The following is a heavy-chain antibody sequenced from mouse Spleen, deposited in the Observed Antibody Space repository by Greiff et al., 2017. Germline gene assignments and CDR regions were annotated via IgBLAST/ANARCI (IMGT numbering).Heavy chain of an antibody. Sequence: QVQLQQPGAELVKPGASVKVSCKASGYTFTSYWMHWVKQRPGQGLEWIGRIHPSDSDTNYNQKFKGKATLTVDKSSSTAYMQLSSLTSEDSAVYYCASTARATLYYYAMDYWGQGTSVTVSS. CDR2: IHPSDSDT. V-gene: IGHV1-74*01. CDR1: GYTFTSYW. CDR3: ASTARATLYYYAMDY. J-gene: IGHJ4*01. D-gene: IGHD3-2*01.